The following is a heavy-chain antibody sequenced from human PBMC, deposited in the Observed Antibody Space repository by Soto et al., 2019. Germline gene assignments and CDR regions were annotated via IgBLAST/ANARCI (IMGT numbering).Heavy chain of an antibody. CDR1: GGSISSYY. D-gene: IGHD5-18*01. Sequence: QVQLQESGPGLVKPSETLSLTCTVSGGSISSYYWSWIRQPPGKGLEWIGYIYYSGSTNYNPSLKSRVTISVDTSKNQFSLKLSSVTAADTAVYYCARGIQLWLPWALDYWGQGTLVTVSS. CDR2: IYYSGST. V-gene: IGHV4-59*01. J-gene: IGHJ4*02. CDR3: ARGIQLWLPWALDY.